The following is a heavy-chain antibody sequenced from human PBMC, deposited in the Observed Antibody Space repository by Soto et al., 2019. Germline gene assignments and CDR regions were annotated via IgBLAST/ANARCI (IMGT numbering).Heavy chain of an antibody. Sequence: TLSLTCAVSVGSISSSNCWIWVRHPPGKGLEWIGEIYHSGSTNYNPSLKSRVTISVDKSKNQFSLKLSSVTAADTAVYYCARFTAMAYYYGMDVWGQGTTVTVSS. V-gene: IGHV4-4*02. CDR3: ARFTAMAYYYGMDV. CDR2: IYHSGST. CDR1: VGSISSSNC. D-gene: IGHD5-18*01. J-gene: IGHJ6*02.